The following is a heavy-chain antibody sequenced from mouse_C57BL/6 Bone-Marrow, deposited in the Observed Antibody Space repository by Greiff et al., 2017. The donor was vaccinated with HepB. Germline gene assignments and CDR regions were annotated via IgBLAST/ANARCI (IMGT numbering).Heavy chain of an antibody. Sequence: VKLQQPGAELVKPGASVKLSCKASGYTFTSYWMHWVKQRPGQGLEWIGMIHPNSGSTNYNEKFKSKATLTVDKSSSTAYMQLSSLTSEDSAVYYCARWYGSRRRDYWGQGTTLTVSS. CDR3: ARWYGSRRRDY. D-gene: IGHD1-1*01. J-gene: IGHJ2*01. V-gene: IGHV1-64*01. CDR2: IHPNSGST. CDR1: GYTFTSYW.